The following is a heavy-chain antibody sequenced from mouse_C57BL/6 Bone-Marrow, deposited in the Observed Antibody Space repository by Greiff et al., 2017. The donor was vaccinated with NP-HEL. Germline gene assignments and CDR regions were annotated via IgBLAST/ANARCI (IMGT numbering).Heavy chain of an antibody. V-gene: IGHV1-4*01. D-gene: IGHD2-1*01. CDR1: GYTFTSYT. Sequence: VQLQQSGAELARPGALVKMFRKASGYTFTSYTMHWGKQRPGQGLEWIGYINSSSGYTKHNQKFKDKATMTADKSSSTAYMQLSGLTSEDTAVYYCAKWGNYYWGQGTLVTVSA. CDR2: INSSSGYT. J-gene: IGHJ3*01. CDR3: AKWGNYY.